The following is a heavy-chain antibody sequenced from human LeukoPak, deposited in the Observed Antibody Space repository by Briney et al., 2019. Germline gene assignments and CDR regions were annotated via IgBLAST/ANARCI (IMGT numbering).Heavy chain of an antibody. CDR3: AREPPSYCSGGSCYSYGMDV. Sequence: GASVKVSCKASGYTFTGYYMHWVRQAPGQGLEWMGWINPNSSVTNYAQKFYGRVTMTRDTSISTAYIEVTRLRSDDTAVYYCAREPPSYCSGGSCYSYGMDVWGRGTTVTVSS. CDR1: GYTFTGYY. CDR2: INPNSSVT. V-gene: IGHV1-2*02. D-gene: IGHD2-15*01. J-gene: IGHJ6*02.